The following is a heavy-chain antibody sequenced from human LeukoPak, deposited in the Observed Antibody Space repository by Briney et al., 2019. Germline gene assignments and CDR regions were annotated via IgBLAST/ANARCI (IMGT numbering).Heavy chain of an antibody. V-gene: IGHV3-23*01. CDR1: GFTFSSYA. CDR2: ISGSGGST. Sequence: PGGSLRLSCAASGFTFSSYAMSWVRQAPGKGLEWVSAISGSGGSTYYADSVKGRFTISRDNSKNTLYLQMNSLRAEDTAVYYCATSRGSSWSNFDYWGQGTLVTVSS. D-gene: IGHD6-13*01. J-gene: IGHJ4*02. CDR3: ATSRGSSWSNFDY.